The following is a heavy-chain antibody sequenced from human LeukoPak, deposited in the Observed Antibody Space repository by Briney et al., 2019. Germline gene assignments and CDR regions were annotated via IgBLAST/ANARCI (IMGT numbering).Heavy chain of an antibody. CDR3: ARARYCSSTSCYPPPWYFDY. D-gene: IGHD2-2*01. CDR2: INPNSGGT. V-gene: IGHV1-2*02. J-gene: IGHJ4*02. CDR1: GYTFTGYY. Sequence: ASVKVSCKASGYTFTGYYMHWVRQAPGQGLEWMGWINPNSGGTNYAQKFQGRVTMTRDTSISTAYMELSRLRSDDTAVYYCARARYCSSTSCYPPPWYFDYWGRGTLVTVSS.